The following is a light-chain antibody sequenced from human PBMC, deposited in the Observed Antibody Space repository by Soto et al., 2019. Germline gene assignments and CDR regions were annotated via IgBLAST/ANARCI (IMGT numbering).Light chain of an antibody. CDR2: EVI. CDR1: SSDVGTYNL. Sequence: QSALTQPASVSGSPGQSITISCTGASSDVGTYNLVSWYQQHPGKAPKLMISEVIERPSGISLRFSGSKSGNTASLTISGLQPEDEADYYCCSYAGSNTWVFGGGTKVTVL. CDR3: CSYAGSNTWV. J-gene: IGLJ3*02. V-gene: IGLV2-23*02.